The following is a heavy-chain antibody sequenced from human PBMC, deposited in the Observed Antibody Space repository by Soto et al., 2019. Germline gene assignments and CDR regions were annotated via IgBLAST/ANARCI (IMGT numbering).Heavy chain of an antibody. V-gene: IGHV3-66*01. J-gene: IGHJ4*02. Sequence: EVQLVESGGGLVQPGGSLRLSCAASGFTVSDNYMNWVRQAPGKGLEWVAVIYRGTTYYADSVKGRFTISRDNSKNTLYLQMSSLRPEGTAVYSCARDVDRRDYDSTGYSFDYWGQGTLVAVSS. CDR3: ARDVDRRDYDSTGYSFDY. D-gene: IGHD3-22*01. CDR2: IYRGTT. CDR1: GFTVSDNY.